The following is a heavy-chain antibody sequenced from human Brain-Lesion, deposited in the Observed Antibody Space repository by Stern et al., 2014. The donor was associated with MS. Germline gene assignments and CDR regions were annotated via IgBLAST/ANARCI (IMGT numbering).Heavy chain of an antibody. J-gene: IGHJ4*02. CDR3: AEGGSYGFVY. V-gene: IGHV1-45*02. D-gene: IGHD4-17*01. CDR1: GNTFTNRY. Sequence: QVQLVQSGAEVKKTGSSVKVSCQASGNTFTNRYLHWVRQAPGQALEWMGWITPFTGNTNYAQNFQDRVTITKDRSMSTAYMDLSSLRSDDTAIYFCAEGGSYGFVYWGQGTLVTVSS. CDR2: ITPFTGNT.